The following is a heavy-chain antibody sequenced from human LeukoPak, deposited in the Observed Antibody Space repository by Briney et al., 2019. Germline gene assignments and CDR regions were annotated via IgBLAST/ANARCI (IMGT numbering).Heavy chain of an antibody. J-gene: IGHJ4*02. Sequence: GGSLRLSCAPSRFTFIDYDMHWVRQVIGKGLEWVSAIGIRGDTHYSGSVKGRFTISRENAESSLYLQMNSLRAEDTAVYYCARGGIQVSGIDEFDYWGQGTLVTVSS. CDR2: IGIRGDT. D-gene: IGHD6-19*01. V-gene: IGHV3-13*01. CDR3: ARGGIQVSGIDEFDY. CDR1: RFTFIDYD.